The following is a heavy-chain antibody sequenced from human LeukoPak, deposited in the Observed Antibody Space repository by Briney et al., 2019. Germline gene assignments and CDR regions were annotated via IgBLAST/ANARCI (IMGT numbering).Heavy chain of an antibody. J-gene: IGHJ4*02. D-gene: IGHD2/OR15-2a*01. CDR1: EFSAGSNY. V-gene: IGHV3-53*01. Sequence: GGSLRLSCAASEFSAGSNYMTWVRQAPGKGLEWVSLIYSGGSTYYADSVKGRFTISRDNSKNTLYLQMNSLRAEDTAIYYCAKNRGAPLWGQGTLVTVSS. CDR2: IYSGGST. CDR3: AKNRGAPL.